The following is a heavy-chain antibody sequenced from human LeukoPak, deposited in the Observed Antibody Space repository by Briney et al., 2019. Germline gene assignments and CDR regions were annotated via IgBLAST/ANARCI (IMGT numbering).Heavy chain of an antibody. V-gene: IGHV3-53*01. CDR2: IYSGGST. D-gene: IGHD3-10*01. CDR3: ARDRSVVRGVLNYYYGMDV. Sequence: GGSLRLSCAASGFTVSSNYMSWVRQAPGKGLEWVSVIYSGGSTYYADSVKGRFTISRDNSKNTLYLQMNSLRAEDTAVYYCARDRSVVRGVLNYYYGMDVWGQGTTVTVSS. CDR1: GFTVSSNY. J-gene: IGHJ6*02.